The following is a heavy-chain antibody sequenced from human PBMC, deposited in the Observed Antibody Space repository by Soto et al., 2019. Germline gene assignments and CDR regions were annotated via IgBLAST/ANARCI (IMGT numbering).Heavy chain of an antibody. CDR1: GFSFSGYA. CDR2: IRGGGGST. V-gene: IGHV3-23*01. D-gene: IGHD3-9*01. CDR3: AKTESFNGYYNAFDY. Sequence: VGPLRLSCAASGFSFSGYAVTWVRQAPGKGLEWVSAIRGGGGSTYYADSVKGRFTVSRDNSKNTLHLQMNSLRAEDTAVYYCAKTESFNGYYNAFDYWGRGTQVTVSS. J-gene: IGHJ4*02.